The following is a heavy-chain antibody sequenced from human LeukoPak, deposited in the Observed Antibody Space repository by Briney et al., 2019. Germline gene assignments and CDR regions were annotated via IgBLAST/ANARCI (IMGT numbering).Heavy chain of an antibody. CDR3: ARDRGGLDYYMDV. V-gene: IGHV1-69*05. Sequence: ASVKVSCKASRGTFNSYAISWVRQAPGQGLEWMGGIIPLLRTTNYAQKFQGRVTMTRDTSTSTVYMELSSLRSEDTAVYYCARDRGGLDYYMDVWGKGTTVTVSS. CDR2: IIPLLRTT. CDR1: RGTFNSYA. D-gene: IGHD3-10*01. J-gene: IGHJ6*03.